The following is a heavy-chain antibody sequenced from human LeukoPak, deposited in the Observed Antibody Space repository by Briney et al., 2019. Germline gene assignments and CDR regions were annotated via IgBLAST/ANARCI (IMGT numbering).Heavy chain of an antibody. CDR1: GFTFSSYS. CDR2: ISSSSSYI. Sequence: SGGSLRLSCAASGFTFSSYSMNWVRQAPGKGLEWVSSISSSSSYIYYADSVKGRFTISRDNAKNSLYLQMNSLGAEDTAVYYCARVEYFDWLSTASIFDYWGQGTLVTVSS. D-gene: IGHD3-9*01. CDR3: ARVEYFDWLSTASIFDY. V-gene: IGHV3-21*01. J-gene: IGHJ4*02.